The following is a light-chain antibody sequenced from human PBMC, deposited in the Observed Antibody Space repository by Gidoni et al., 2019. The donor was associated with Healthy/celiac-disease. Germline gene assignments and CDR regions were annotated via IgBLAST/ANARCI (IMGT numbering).Light chain of an antibody. CDR3: QQYGSSSWT. CDR2: GTS. J-gene: IGKJ1*01. Sequence: ELVLTQSPGTLSLSPGERATLSCRASQRISSSYLAWYQQKPGQAPRLLIYGTSSRATGIPDRFSGSGSGTDFTLTSSRLDPEDFAVYYCQQYGSSSWTFGQGTKVEIK. V-gene: IGKV3-20*01. CDR1: QRISSSY.